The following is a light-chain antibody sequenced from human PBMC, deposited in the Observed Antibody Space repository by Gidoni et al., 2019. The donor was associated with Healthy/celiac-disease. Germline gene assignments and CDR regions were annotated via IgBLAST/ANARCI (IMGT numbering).Light chain of an antibody. V-gene: IGKV3-20*01. Sequence: VLTHPPGTLSLTPGERATLSCRASQSFSSRDLAWYQQKPGQAPRLLIYGASSRAPGIPDRVRGSGSGTDCTLTISRLEPEDFAVDYCQQYGSSPVTFGQGTKLEIK. CDR1: QSFSSRD. CDR3: QQYGSSPVT. CDR2: GAS. J-gene: IGKJ2*01.